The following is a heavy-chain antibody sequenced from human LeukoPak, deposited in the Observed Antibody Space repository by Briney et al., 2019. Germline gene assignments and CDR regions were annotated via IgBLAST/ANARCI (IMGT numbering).Heavy chain of an antibody. V-gene: IGHV3-23*01. CDR2: ISGSGRST. D-gene: IGHD6-13*01. CDR1: GFTFSSYA. CDR3: ARRNIAAAALDY. Sequence: GGSLRLSCAASGFTFSSYAMRWVRQAPGKGLEWVSAISGSGRSTYYADSVKGRFTISRDNSKNTLYLQMNSLRAEDTAVYYCARRNIAAAALDYWGQGTLVTVSS. J-gene: IGHJ4*02.